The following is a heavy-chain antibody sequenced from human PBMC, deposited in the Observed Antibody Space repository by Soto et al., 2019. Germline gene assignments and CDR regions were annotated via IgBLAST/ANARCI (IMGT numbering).Heavy chain of an antibody. Sequence: SETLSLTCTVSGGSISSYYWSWIRQPPGKGLEWIGYIYYSGSTNYNPSLKSRVTISVDTSKNQFSLKLSSVTAADTAVYYCARRRTYDFWSGYYPDAFDIWGQGTMVTVSS. J-gene: IGHJ3*02. D-gene: IGHD3-3*01. CDR2: IYYSGST. V-gene: IGHV4-59*08. CDR1: GGSISSYY. CDR3: ARRRTYDFWSGYYPDAFDI.